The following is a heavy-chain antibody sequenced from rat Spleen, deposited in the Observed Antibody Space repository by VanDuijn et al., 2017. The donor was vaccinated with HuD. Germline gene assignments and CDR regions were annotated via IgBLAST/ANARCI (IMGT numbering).Heavy chain of an antibody. CDR1: GFTFSTFP. CDR3: TREDYVLTD. J-gene: IGHJ2*01. Sequence: EVQLVESGGGLVQPGRSLKLSCAASGFTFSTFPMAWVRQAPTKGLEWVASISPSGGSTYYRDSVKGRFTISRDNAKSTLYLRMNSLRSEDTAIYYCTREDYVLTDWGQGVMVTVSS. CDR2: ISPSGGST. V-gene: IGHV5-46*01. D-gene: IGHD1-12*01.